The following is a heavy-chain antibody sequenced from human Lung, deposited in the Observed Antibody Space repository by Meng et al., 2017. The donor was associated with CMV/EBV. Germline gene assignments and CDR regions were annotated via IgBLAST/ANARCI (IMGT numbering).Heavy chain of an antibody. Sequence: ASGFTFSNYGLHWGPRAPGKGLGWVAFIRYEGRNKQYADSVKGRFTISRDSFKNTLSLQMNSLRVEDTAVYYCARSYADFWSGCAAPWGQGTLVTVSS. V-gene: IGHV3-30*02. CDR3: ARSYADFWSGCAAP. J-gene: IGHJ5*02. CDR1: GFTFSNYG. CDR2: IRYEGRNK. D-gene: IGHD3-3*01.